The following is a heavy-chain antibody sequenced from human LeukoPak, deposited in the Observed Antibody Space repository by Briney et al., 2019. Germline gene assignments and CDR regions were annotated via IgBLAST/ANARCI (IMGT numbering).Heavy chain of an antibody. CDR1: GYSISSGYY. Sequence: SETLSLTCTVSGYSISSGYYWGWIRQPPGKGLEWIGSIYHSGSTYYNPSLKSRVTISVDTSKNQFSLKLSSVTAADTAVYYCARFQGYADYWGQGTLVTVSS. V-gene: IGHV4-38-2*02. D-gene: IGHD1-1*01. CDR3: ARFQGYADY. CDR2: IYHSGST. J-gene: IGHJ4*02.